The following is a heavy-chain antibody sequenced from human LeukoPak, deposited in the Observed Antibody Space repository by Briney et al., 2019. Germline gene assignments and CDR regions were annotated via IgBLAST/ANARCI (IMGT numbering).Heavy chain of an antibody. CDR1: GYTFTSYG. J-gene: IGHJ4*02. CDR2: ISAYNGNT. Sequence: ASVKVSCKASGYTFTSYGISWVRQAPGQGLEWMGWISAYNGNTNYAQKLQGRVTMTTDTSTSTAYMELRSLRSDDTAVYYCARAGGRRYFDWLSFVPFDYWGQGTLVTVSS. V-gene: IGHV1-18*01. CDR3: ARAGGRRYFDWLSFVPFDY. D-gene: IGHD3-9*01.